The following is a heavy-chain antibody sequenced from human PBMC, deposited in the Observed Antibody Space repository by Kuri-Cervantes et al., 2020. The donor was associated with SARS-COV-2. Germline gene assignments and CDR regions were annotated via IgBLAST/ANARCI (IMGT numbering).Heavy chain of an antibody. Sequence: SETLSLTCDVSGVSVSHGTYSWSWIRQPAGKGLEWIGHLDTSGSPAYNPSLKSRVTISLDTSRNQFSLKLSSVTAADTAVYYCAGIVVVINAFDIWGQGTMVTVSS. V-gene: IGHV4-61*09. J-gene: IGHJ3*02. CDR3: AGIVVVINAFDI. D-gene: IGHD3-22*01. CDR1: GVSVSHGTYS. CDR2: LDTSGSP.